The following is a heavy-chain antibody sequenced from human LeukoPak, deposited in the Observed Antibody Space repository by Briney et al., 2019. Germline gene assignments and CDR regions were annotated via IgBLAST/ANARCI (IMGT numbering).Heavy chain of an antibody. D-gene: IGHD6-19*01. V-gene: IGHV4-38-2*01. CDR2: IYHSGST. J-gene: IGHJ4*02. CDR3: ARGPSSGCYDY. Sequence: PSETLSLTCAVSGYSISSGYYWGWIRQPPGKGLEWIGSIYHSGSTYYNPSLKSRVTISVDTSKNQFSLKLSSVTAADTAVYYCARGPSSGCYDYWGQGTLVTVSS. CDR1: GYSISSGYY.